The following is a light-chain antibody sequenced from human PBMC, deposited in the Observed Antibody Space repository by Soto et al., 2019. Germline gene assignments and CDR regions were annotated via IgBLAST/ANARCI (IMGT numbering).Light chain of an antibody. CDR1: QSVSSNY. V-gene: IGKV3-20*01. CDR3: QQYGRSPT. J-gene: IGKJ1*01. CDR2: DVS. Sequence: EIVLTQSPGTLSLSPGERATLSCRSSQSVSSNYLAWYQQKPDQAPRLVIYDVSGRATGIPDRFSGSGSGTDFTLTIRRLEHEDFAVYYCQQYGRSPTFGQGTKVEIK.